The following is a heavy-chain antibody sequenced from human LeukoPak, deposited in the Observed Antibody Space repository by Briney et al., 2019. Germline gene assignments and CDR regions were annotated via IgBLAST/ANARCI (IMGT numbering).Heavy chain of an antibody. J-gene: IGHJ5*02. D-gene: IGHD6-19*01. CDR3: ASSTAVAGPS. Sequence: ASVKVSCKASGGTFSSYAISWVRQAPGQGLEWMGRIIPILGIANYAQKFQGRVTISAEKSTSTAYMELSSLRSEDTAVYYGASSTAVAGPSWGQGTLATASA. CDR2: IIPILGIA. V-gene: IGHV1-69*04. CDR1: GGTFSSYA.